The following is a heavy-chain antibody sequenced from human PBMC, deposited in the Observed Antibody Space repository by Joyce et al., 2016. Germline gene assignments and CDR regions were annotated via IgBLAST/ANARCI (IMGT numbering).Heavy chain of an antibody. D-gene: IGHD1-26*01. CDR1: GFTFSSYW. CDR2: IRRDESST. V-gene: IGHV3-74*01. CDR3: ARTGGSYYDYYYYGLDV. J-gene: IGHJ6*02. Sequence: EVQLVESGGGLVQPGGSLRLSCTASGFTFSSYWMHWVRQVSGKGLGGGAQIRRDESSTRYADAVKGRFTISRDNAKNTLYLHMNSLRTEDTAVYYCARTGGSYYDYYYYGLDVWGQGTTVIVSS.